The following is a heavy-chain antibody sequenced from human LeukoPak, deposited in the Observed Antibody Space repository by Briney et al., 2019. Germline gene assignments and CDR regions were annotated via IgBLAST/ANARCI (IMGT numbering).Heavy chain of an antibody. D-gene: IGHD4-17*01. CDR2: IYDGGST. CDR3: ARFYGVPGGWFDP. J-gene: IGHJ5*02. Sequence: QPGGSLRLSCAASGITISSNHMTWVRPAPGKGLEWVSVIYDGGSTYYADSVKGRFTISRDNPKNTLYLQMNSLRAEDTAVYYCARFYGVPGGWFDPWGQGTLVTVSS. V-gene: IGHV3-66*01. CDR1: GITISSNH.